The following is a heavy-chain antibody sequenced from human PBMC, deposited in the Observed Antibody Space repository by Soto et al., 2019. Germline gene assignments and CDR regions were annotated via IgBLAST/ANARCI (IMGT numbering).Heavy chain of an antibody. V-gene: IGHV3-48*03. J-gene: IGHJ4*02. D-gene: IGHD1-26*01. CDR3: ARVLYATWSSFDY. CDR2: ITSGGTT. Sequence: LRLSWTASGVTFGSYEMTWVRQAPGKGLEWISYITSGGTTYYADSAKGRFTISRDNAKNSLYLHLNSLTAEDTAIYYCARVLYATWSSFDYWGQGTLVTVSS. CDR1: GVTFGSYE.